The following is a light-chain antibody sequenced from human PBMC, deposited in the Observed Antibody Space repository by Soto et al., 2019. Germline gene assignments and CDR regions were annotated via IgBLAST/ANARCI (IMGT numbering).Light chain of an antibody. CDR3: QQYKDYVT. J-gene: IGKJ4*01. CDR2: GAS. V-gene: IGKV3D-15*01. Sequence: EIVMTQFPDSLCVSPGESATLSCRASQSVGTTLAWYQQKPGQAPRLLIYGASTRASGCPPRFRGSGSGTEFTLDINYLRSEDIAVYYCQQYKDYVTFGGGTKVEV. CDR1: QSVGTT.